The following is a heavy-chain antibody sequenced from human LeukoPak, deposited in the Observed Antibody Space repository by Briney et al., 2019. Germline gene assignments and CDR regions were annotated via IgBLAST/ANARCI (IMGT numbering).Heavy chain of an antibody. V-gene: IGHV3-21*04. CDR2: ISSSSSYI. CDR3: AKEHPEDAFDI. CDR1: GFTFSSYS. J-gene: IGHJ3*02. Sequence: TGESLRLSCAASGFTFSSYSMNWVRQAPGKGLEWVSSISSSSSYIYYADSVRGRFTISRDNSKNTLYLQLNSLRAEDTAVYYCAKEHPEDAFDIWGQGTMVTVSS.